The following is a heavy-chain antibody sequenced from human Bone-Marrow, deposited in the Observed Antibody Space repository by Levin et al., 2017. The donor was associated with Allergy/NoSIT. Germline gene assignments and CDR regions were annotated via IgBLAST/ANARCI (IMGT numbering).Heavy chain of an antibody. J-gene: IGHJ6*02. V-gene: IGHV3-23*01. Sequence: SCTASGFTFNKYGLTWVRQAPGKGLEWVASIGGSGIDANYADSVRGRFTITRDMNMIFLQMNRLRVEDTAVYYCAKDPMWDCYNFDMDVWGQGTSVIVSS. CDR2: IGGSGIDA. D-gene: IGHD1-26*01. CDR1: GFTFNKYG. CDR3: AKDPMWDCYNFDMDV.